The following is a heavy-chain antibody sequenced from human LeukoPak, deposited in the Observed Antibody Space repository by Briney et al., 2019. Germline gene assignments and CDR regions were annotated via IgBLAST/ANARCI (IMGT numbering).Heavy chain of an antibody. CDR3: ARGLVQLVGSAY. CDR1: GGSFSGYY. J-gene: IGHJ4*02. V-gene: IGHV4-34*01. D-gene: IGHD6-6*01. CDR2: INHSGST. Sequence: SETLSLTCAVYGGSFSGYYWSWIRQPPGKGLEWIGEINHSGSTNYNPSLKSRVTMSVDTSKNQFSLKLSSVTTADTAVYYCARGLVQLVGSAYWGQGTLVTASS.